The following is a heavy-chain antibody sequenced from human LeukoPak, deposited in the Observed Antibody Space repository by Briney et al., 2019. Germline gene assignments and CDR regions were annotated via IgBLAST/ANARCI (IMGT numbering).Heavy chain of an antibody. J-gene: IGHJ4*02. D-gene: IGHD1-7*01. V-gene: IGHV3-33*06. CDR2: IWYGGSNK. CDR1: GFTFSSYG. CDR3: AKDERNWNYNLASQTYD. Sequence: GGSLRLSCAASGFTFSSYGMHWVRQAPGKGLEWVAVIWYGGSNKYYADSVKGRFTISRDNSKNTLYLQMSSLRAEDTAVYYCAKDERNWNYNLASQTYDWGQGTLVTVSS.